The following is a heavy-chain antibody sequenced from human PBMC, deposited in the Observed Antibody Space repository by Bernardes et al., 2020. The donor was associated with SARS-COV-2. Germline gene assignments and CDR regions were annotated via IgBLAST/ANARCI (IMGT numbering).Heavy chain of an antibody. Sequence: GGSLRLSCAASGFTFSSYAMSWVRQAPGKGLEWVSAISGSGGSTYYADSVKGRFTISRDNSKNTPYMQMNSLRAEDTDVYYCAKDREITMVRGVIITTGYYGMDVWGQGTTVTVSS. CDR2: ISGSGGST. D-gene: IGHD3-10*01. CDR1: GFTFSSYA. CDR3: AKDREITMVRGVIITTGYYGMDV. V-gene: IGHV3-23*01. J-gene: IGHJ6*02.